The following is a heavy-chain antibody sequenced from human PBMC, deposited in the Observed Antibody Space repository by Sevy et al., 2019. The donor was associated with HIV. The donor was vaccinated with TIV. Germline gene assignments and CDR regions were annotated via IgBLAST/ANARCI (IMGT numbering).Heavy chain of an antibody. CDR1: GYTFTSYD. D-gene: IGHD3-10*01. CDR3: ARGPPGRDPYYYYYYMDV. Sequence: ASVKVSCKASGYTFTSYDISWVRHAPGKGLEWMGWISAYNGNTNYAQKLQGRVTMTTDTSTSTAYMELRSLRSDDTGVYYCARGPPGRDPYYYYYYMDVWGKGTTVTVSS. V-gene: IGHV1-18*01. CDR2: ISAYNGNT. J-gene: IGHJ6*03.